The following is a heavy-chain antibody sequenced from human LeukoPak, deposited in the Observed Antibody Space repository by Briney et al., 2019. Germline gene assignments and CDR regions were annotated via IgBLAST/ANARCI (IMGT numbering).Heavy chain of an antibody. V-gene: IGHV5-51*01. CDR1: GYTFASYW. CDR2: IYPGDSST. CDR3: AREGNDY. J-gene: IGHJ4*02. Sequence: PGESLKISCKGSGYTFASYWIGWVRQMPGKGLEWMGIIYPGDSSTRYSPSFEGQVTISADTSISTTYMQWSSLKASDSATYYCAREGNDYWGQGTLVTVSS.